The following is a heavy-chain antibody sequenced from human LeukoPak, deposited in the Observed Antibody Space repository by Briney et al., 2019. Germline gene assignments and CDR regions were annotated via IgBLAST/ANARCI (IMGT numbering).Heavy chain of an antibody. J-gene: IGHJ4*02. V-gene: IGHV4-59*12. D-gene: IGHD2-15*01. CDR1: GGSISNYY. CDR3: ARGYHGSGGSY. CDR2: INYSGST. Sequence: SETLSLTCTVSGGSISNYYWSWIRQPPGKGLEWIAYINYSGSTNYNPSLKSRVTISVDTSKNQFSLKLSSVTAADTAVYYCARGYHGSGGSYWGQGTLVTVSS.